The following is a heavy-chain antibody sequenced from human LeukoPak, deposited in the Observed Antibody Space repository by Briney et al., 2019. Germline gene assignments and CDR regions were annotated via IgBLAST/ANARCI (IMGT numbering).Heavy chain of an antibody. J-gene: IGHJ4*02. V-gene: IGHV1-69*05. CDR1: GGTFSGYA. CDR3: ARASDCSGGSCPISY. CDR2: IIPIFGTA. Sequence: GASVKVSCKASGGTFSGYAISWVRQAPGQGLEWMGRIIPIFGTANYAQKFQGRVTITTDESTSTAYMELSSLRSEDTAVYYCARASDCSGGSCPISYWGQGTLVTVSS. D-gene: IGHD2-15*01.